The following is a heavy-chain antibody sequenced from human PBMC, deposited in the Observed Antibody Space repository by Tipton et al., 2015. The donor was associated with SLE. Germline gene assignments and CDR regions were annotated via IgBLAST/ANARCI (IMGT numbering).Heavy chain of an antibody. D-gene: IGHD2-15*01. CDR1: NGSITSLYDY. J-gene: IGHJ6*03. V-gene: IGHV4-39*07. CDR3: VKSVVVVSPRDYYYYMDV. Sequence: TLSLTCTVSNGSITSLYDYWGWVRQPPGKGLEWLGSVFYGGRYYYNASLRSRVTISVDKSKNQFSLKLSSVTAADTGVYYCVKSVVVVSPRDYYYYMDVWGKGTTVTVS. CDR2: VFYGGRY.